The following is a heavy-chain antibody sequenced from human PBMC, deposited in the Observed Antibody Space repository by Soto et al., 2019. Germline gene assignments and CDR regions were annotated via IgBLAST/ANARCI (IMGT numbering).Heavy chain of an antibody. CDR1: GFTLRYHY. CDR2: SRDKPQGYST. Sequence: GGSLRLSCAGSGFTLRYHYLDWVRQAPWKGLEWVGRSRDKPQGYSTVYAASVKVRFNTSIDESKNSAYLQMNSLKTEDTDVYYCVRATYFSDSNDDTLCPDCWGHGTLVTVSS. CDR3: VRATYFSDSNDDTLCPDC. J-gene: IGHJ4*01. V-gene: IGHV3-72*01. D-gene: IGHD3-22*01.